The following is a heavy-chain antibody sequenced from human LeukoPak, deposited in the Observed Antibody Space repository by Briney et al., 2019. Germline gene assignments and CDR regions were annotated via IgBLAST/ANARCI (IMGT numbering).Heavy chain of an antibody. CDR1: GYTFTSSD. CDR3: ARGEYQLLYTVYFDY. V-gene: IGHV1-8*01. CDR2: MNPDSGNT. J-gene: IGHJ4*02. D-gene: IGHD2-2*01. Sequence: ASVKVSCKASGYTFTSSDINWVRQATGQGLEWMGWMNPDSGNTGYAQKFQGRVTMTRNTSISTAYMELSSLRSEDTAVYYCARGEYQLLYTVYFDYWGQGTLVTVSS.